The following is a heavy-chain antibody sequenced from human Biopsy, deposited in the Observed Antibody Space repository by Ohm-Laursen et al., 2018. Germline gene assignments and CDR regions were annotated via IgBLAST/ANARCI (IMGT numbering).Heavy chain of an antibody. CDR1: GDSVTKYY. J-gene: IGHJ6*02. CDR2: IYYSVVT. V-gene: IGHV4-59*02. Sequence: TLSLTWAVSGDSVTKYYWSWIRQPPGKGLEWIGHIYYSVVTNYNPSLQSRVSISVDTSRNQVSLTLSSVTAADTAVYYCARDSGILNYGNFKYYHYYGMDVWGQGTKVTVSS. CDR3: ARDSGILNYGNFKYYHYYGMDV. D-gene: IGHD4-11*01.